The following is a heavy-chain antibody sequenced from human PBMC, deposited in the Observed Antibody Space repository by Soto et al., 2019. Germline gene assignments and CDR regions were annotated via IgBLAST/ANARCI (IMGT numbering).Heavy chain of an antibody. V-gene: IGHV3-64*01. CDR2: ISSNGGST. CDR3: ARRSGYSYGPLDY. CDR1: GFTFSSYA. D-gene: IGHD5-18*01. Sequence: GGSLRLSCAASGFTFSSYAMHWVRQAPGKGLEYVSTISSNGGSTYYANSVKGRFTISRDNSKNTLYLQMSSLRAEDMAVYYCARRSGYSYGPLDYWGQGTLVTVSS. J-gene: IGHJ4*02.